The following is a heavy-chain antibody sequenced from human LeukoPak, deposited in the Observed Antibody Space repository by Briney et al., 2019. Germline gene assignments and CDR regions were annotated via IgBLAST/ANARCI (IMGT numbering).Heavy chain of an antibody. CDR2: VYYNGAT. J-gene: IGHJ6*02. CDR1: GGSISGYF. Sequence: SETLSLTCTVSGGSISGYFWSGIRQPPGKGLEFIGYVYYNGATLYSPSFKSRVTMSVDVSKNQFSLKLSSVTAADTAVYYCARHDPVGHYQHGMDVWGQGTTVIVSS. V-gene: IGHV4-59*08. D-gene: IGHD1-26*01. CDR3: ARHDPVGHYQHGMDV.